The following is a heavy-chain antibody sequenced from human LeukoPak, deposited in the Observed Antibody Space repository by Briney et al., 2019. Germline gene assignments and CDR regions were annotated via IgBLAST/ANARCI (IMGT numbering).Heavy chain of an antibody. D-gene: IGHD2/OR15-2a*01. V-gene: IGHV3-30*18. CDR2: ISYDGGIK. CDR1: GFTFSRYG. CDR3: AQDRAWIEFYF. Sequence: GRSLRLSCAASGFTFSRYGIHWVRQAPGKGLEWVAVISYDGGIKYYADSVKGRFTISRDNSKNTLYLEMNSLGAEDTAVYYCAQDRAWIEFYFWGQGTLVTVSS. J-gene: IGHJ4*02.